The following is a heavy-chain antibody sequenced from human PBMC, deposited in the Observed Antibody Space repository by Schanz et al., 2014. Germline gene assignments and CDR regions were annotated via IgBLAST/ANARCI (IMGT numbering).Heavy chain of an antibody. V-gene: IGHV3-23*01. CDR2: ISGSGGST. CDR3: ARGGFGEVSYFDY. J-gene: IGHJ4*02. Sequence: EVQLLESGGGLVQPGGSLRLSCASSGFSFTTYAMSWVRQAPGKGLEWVSAISGSGGSTYYADSVKGRLTISRDNSKNTLFLQMNSLRAEDTAVFYCARGGFGEVSYFDYWGQGTLVTVSS. CDR1: GFSFTTYA. D-gene: IGHD3-10*01.